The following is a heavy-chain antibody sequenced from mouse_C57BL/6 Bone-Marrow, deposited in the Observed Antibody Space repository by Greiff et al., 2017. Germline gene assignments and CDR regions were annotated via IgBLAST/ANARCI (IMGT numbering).Heavy chain of an antibody. CDR1: GFTFSSFG. CDR2: ISSGSSTI. V-gene: IGHV5-17*02. CDR3: ASSYYRSNAMDY. D-gene: IGHD1-1*01. J-gene: IGHJ4*01. Sequence: EVQLVESGGGLVQPGGSRKLSCAASGFTFSSFGMHWVRQAPEKGLEWVAYISSGSSTINYADTVKGRFTITRDNPKNTLFLQMTSLRSEDTAMYYCASSYYRSNAMDYWGQGTSVTVSS.